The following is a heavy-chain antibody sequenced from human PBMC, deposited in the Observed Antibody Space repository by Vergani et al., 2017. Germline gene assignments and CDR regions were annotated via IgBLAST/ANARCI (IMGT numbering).Heavy chain of an antibody. D-gene: IGHD1-7*01. J-gene: IGHJ6*02. V-gene: IGHV5-10-1*03. CDR3: ARRPETELLPDV. Sequence: EVQLVQSGAEVKKPGESLRISCKGSGYSFTSYWISWVRQMPGKGLEWMGRIDPSDSYTNYSPSFQGHVTISADKSLSTAYLQWSSLKASDTAMYYCARRPETELLPDVWGQGTTVTVSS. CDR2: IDPSDSYT. CDR1: GYSFTSYW.